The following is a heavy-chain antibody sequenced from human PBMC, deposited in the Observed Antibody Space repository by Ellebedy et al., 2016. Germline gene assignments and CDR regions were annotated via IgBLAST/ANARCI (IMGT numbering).Heavy chain of an antibody. D-gene: IGHD6-19*01. V-gene: IGHV4-34*01. CDR3: AGAPSGSSDWLSPFDY. J-gene: IGHJ4*02. CDR2: MYYGGNT. Sequence: SETLSLXXAVYGGSFSGYYWSWIRQPPGKGLEWIGTMYYGGNTYYNPSLKSRVTISVDTSKNQFSLKLGSVTAADTSVYYCAGAPSGSSDWLSPFDYWGRGTLVTVSS. CDR1: GGSFSGYY.